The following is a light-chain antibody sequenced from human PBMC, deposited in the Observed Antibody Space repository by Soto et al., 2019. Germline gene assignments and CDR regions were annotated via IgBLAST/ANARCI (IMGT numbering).Light chain of an antibody. V-gene: IGKV1-5*03. CDR2: KAS. CDR1: QSISSW. J-gene: IGKJ1*01. Sequence: DIQMTQSPSTLSASVGDRVTITCRASQSISSWLAWYQQKPGKAPNLLIYKASSLKSGVPSRFSGSGSGTEFSLTISSLQPDDFATYYCQQYSSYRTFGQGTKVEIK. CDR3: QQYSSYRT.